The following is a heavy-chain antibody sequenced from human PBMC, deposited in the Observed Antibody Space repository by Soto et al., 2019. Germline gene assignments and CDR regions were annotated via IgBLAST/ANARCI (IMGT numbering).Heavy chain of an antibody. CDR3: ARRPMVGSSWAGGG. J-gene: IGHJ4*02. Sequence: QVQLVESGGGVVQPGRSLRLSCAASGFTFSSYAMHWVRQAPGKGLEWVAVISYDGSNKYYADSVKGRFTISRDNSKNTLYLKMISRRAEDTAVYYCARRPMVGSSWAGGGWGKGTLVTVSS. CDR1: GFTFSSYA. CDR2: ISYDGSNK. V-gene: IGHV3-30-3*01. D-gene: IGHD1-26*01.